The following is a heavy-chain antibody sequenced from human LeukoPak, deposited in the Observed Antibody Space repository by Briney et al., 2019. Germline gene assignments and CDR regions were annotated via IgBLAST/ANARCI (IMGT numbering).Heavy chain of an antibody. CDR2: IYTDGDT. CDR1: GGSISSYY. D-gene: IGHD6-19*01. Sequence: PSETLSLTCNVYGGSISSYYWSWIRQTAGKGLEWIGRIYTDGDTDYNPSLKSRVTISVDKSRTQLFLNLISVTAADTAVYYCATSAAVGGVKWFDPWGQGTLVTVSS. V-gene: IGHV4-4*07. J-gene: IGHJ5*02. CDR3: ATSAAVGGVKWFDP.